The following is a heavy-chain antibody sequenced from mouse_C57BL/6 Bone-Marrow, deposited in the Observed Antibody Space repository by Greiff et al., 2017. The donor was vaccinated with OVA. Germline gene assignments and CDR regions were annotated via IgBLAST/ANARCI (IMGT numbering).Heavy chain of an antibody. CDR1: GYTFTDYY. J-gene: IGHJ2*01. CDR2: INPNNGGT. CDR3: ARCTGYYFDY. D-gene: IGHD4-1*01. V-gene: IGHV1-26*01. Sequence: VQLQQSGPELVKPGASVKISCKASGYTFTDYYMNWVKQSHGKSLEWIGDINPNNGGTSYNQKFKGKATLTVDKSSSTAYMELRSLTSEDSADYYCARCTGYYFDYWGQGTTLTVSS.